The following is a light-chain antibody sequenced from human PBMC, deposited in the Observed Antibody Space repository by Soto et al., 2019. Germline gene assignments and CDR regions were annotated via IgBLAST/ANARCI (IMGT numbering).Light chain of an antibody. V-gene: IGLV1-47*01. CDR1: SSNIGNNY. J-gene: IGLJ3*02. CDR3: ATWDDSLTSWV. Sequence: QSVLTQAPSASETPGQRVTFSCSGSSSNIGNNYVYWYQHLPGTAPKLLISRNYQRPSGVPDRFSGSKSGTSASLAISGLRSEDEGDYFCATWDDSLTSWVFGGGTKLTVL. CDR2: RNY.